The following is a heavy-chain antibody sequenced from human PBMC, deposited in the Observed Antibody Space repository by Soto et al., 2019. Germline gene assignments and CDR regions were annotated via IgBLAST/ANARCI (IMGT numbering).Heavy chain of an antibody. CDR1: GGSISSGDYY. CDR2: IYYSGST. Sequence: PSETLSLTCTDSGGSISSGDYYWSWIRQAPGKGLEWIGYIYYSGSTYYNPSLKSRVTISVDTSKNQFSLKLSSVTAADTAVYYCARKAPTYYYGSGLGGGFDYWGQGTLVTVSS. V-gene: IGHV4-30-4*01. J-gene: IGHJ4*02. CDR3: ARKAPTYYYGSGLGGGFDY. D-gene: IGHD3-10*01.